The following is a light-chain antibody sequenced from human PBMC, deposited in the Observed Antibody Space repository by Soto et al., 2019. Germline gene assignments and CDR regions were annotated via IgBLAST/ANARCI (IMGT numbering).Light chain of an antibody. V-gene: IGLV4-69*01. Sequence: QLVLTQSPSASASLGASVKLTCTLSSGHISYAIAWHQQQPEKGPRNLMKLNSDGSHSKGDGIPDRFSGSSSGAERYLTISSLHSEDEADYYCQTWGTGIWVFGGGTKLTVL. CDR3: QTWGTGIWV. CDR1: SGHISYA. CDR2: LNSDGSH. J-gene: IGLJ3*02.